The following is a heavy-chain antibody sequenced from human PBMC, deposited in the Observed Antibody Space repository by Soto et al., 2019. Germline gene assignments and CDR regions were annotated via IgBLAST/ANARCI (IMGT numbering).Heavy chain of an antibody. V-gene: IGHV3-23*01. J-gene: IGHJ3*01. CDR3: AKEGYSSGWYGD. D-gene: IGHD6-19*01. CDR1: GFTFSSYA. CDR2: ISGSGGST. Sequence: EVQLLESGGGLVQPGGSLRLSCAASGFTFSSYAMSWVRQAPGKGLEWVSEISGSGGSTYYADSVKGRFTISRDNSKNTLYLQMNSLRAEDTAAYYCAKEGYSSGWYGDWGQGTMVTVSS.